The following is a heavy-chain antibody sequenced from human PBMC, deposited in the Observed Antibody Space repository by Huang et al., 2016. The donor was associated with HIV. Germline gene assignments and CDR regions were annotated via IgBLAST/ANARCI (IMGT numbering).Heavy chain of an antibody. J-gene: IGHJ3*02. CDR3: TTESESSGWTMDHDAFDI. CDR2: SKSKTDGGTT. V-gene: IGHV3-15*01. Sequence: EVQLVESGGGLVKPGGSLRLSCAASGFTFSNAWMSWVRQGQGKGLEWVGRSKSKTDGGTTDYAAPVKGRFTISRDDSKNTLYLQMNSLKTEDTAVYYCTTESESSGWTMDHDAFDIWGQGTMVTVSS. D-gene: IGHD6-19*01. CDR1: GFTFSNAW.